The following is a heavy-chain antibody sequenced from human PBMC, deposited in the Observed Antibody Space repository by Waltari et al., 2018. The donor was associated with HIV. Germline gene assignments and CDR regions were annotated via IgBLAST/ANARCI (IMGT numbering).Heavy chain of an antibody. D-gene: IGHD3-22*01. CDR1: GFTFSSYS. Sequence: EVQLVESGGGLVQPGGSLRLSCAASGFTFSSYSMHWVRQATGKGLEVVSYISSSSSTIYYADSVKGRFTISRDNAKNSLYLQMNSLRAEDTAVYYCAREHDSSGVDYWGQGTLVTVSS. CDR3: AREHDSSGVDY. CDR2: ISSSSSTI. V-gene: IGHV3-48*01. J-gene: IGHJ4*02.